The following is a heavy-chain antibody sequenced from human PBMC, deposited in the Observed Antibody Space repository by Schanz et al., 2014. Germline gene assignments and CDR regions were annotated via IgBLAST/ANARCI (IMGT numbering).Heavy chain of an antibody. J-gene: IGHJ3*02. CDR3: ARDRSAVEITPVDI. Sequence: EVQLVESGGGLVQPGGSLRLSCEGFGFHLSSYWMSWVRQTPGKGLEWVAIITPDGSDKWYVDSVKGRFTISRDNAKDLLHLQMNSLRAEDTAVYYCARDRSAVEITPVDIWGQGTMVTVSS. CDR1: GFHLSSYW. CDR2: ITPDGSDK. D-gene: IGHD2-21*01. V-gene: IGHV3-7*01.